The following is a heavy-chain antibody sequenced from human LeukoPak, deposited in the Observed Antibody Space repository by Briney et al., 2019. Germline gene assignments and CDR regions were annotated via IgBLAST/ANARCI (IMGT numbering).Heavy chain of an antibody. D-gene: IGHD3-22*01. Sequence: SETLSLTCAVYGGSFSGYYWSWIRQPAGKGLEWIGEINHSGSTNYNPSLKSRVTISVDTSKNQFSLKLSSVTAADTAVYYCARTTYYDSSGYAYWGQGTLVTVSS. CDR1: GGSFSGYY. CDR3: ARTTYYDSSGYAY. V-gene: IGHV4-34*01. J-gene: IGHJ4*02. CDR2: INHSGST.